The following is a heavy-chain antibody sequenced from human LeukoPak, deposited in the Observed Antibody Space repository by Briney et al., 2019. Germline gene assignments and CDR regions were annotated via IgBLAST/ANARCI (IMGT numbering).Heavy chain of an antibody. CDR2: INPNSGGI. J-gene: IGHJ4*02. V-gene: IGHV1-2*02. Sequence: ASVKVSCKASGYTSTGPIPKRGSPALEQGVWSWGWINPNSGGINYAQKFQGRVTMTRDTSISTAYMELSRLRSDDTAVYYCARAKGHSSSSTSVDYWGQGTLVTVSS. D-gene: IGHD6-6*01. CDR3: ARAKGHSSSSTSVDY. CDR1: GYTSTGPI.